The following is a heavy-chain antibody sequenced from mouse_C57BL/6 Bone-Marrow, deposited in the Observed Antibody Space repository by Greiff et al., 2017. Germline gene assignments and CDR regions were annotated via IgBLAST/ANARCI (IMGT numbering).Heavy chain of an antibody. Sequence: QVQLLQPGAELVKPGASVKLSCKASGYTFTSYWMPWVKQRPGRGLEWIGRIDPNSGGTKYTEKFKSKATLTVDKPFSTAYMQLSSLTSEDSAVYYGARYGTYGYAWFAYWGQGTLVTVSA. D-gene: IGHD2-2*01. V-gene: IGHV1-72*01. CDR2: IDPNSGGT. CDR1: GYTFTSYW. CDR3: ARYGTYGYAWFAY. J-gene: IGHJ3*01.